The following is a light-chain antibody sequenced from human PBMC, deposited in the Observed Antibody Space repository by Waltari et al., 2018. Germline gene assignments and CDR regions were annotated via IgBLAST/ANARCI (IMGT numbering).Light chain of an antibody. CDR1: QSISSY. Sequence: DIQMTQSPSSLSASVGDRVTITCRASQSISSYLNWYQQKPGKVPKLLIYAASSLQSGVPSRVSGSGSGTDFSLTISSLQPEDFATYYCQQSYSTPTFGRGTKVEIK. CDR2: AAS. J-gene: IGKJ1*01. V-gene: IGKV1-39*01. CDR3: QQSYSTPT.